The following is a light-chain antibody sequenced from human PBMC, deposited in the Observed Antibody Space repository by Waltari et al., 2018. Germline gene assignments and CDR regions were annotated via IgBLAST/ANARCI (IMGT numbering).Light chain of an antibody. J-gene: IGLJ3*02. CDR3: SSYGSINTWL. CDR2: EVT. Sequence: QSALTQAASVSGSPGQSSTISCTGPSSAGGGYNIFSLYQQHPGKAPKLIISEVTKRPSGVSNRFSGSKSGNTASLTISGLQAEDEADYFCSSYGSINTWLFGGGTKLTVL. V-gene: IGLV2-23*02. CDR1: SSAGGGYNI.